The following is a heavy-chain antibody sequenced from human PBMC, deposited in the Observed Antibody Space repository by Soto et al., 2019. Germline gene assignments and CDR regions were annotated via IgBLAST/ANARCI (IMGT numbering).Heavy chain of an antibody. CDR3: ARSPLWFGESEPGLDP. J-gene: IGHJ5*02. CDR1: GYTFTSYG. CDR2: MSAYNGNT. D-gene: IGHD3-10*01. Sequence: ASVKVSCKASGYTFTSYGISGVRQAPGQGLEWMGWMSAYNGNTNYAQKLQGRVTMTTDTSTSTAYMELRSLRSDDTAVYYCARSPLWFGESEPGLDPWGQGTLVTVSS. V-gene: IGHV1-18*01.